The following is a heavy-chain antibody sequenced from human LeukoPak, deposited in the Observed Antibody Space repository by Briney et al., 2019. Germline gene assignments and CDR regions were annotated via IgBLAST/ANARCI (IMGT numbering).Heavy chain of an antibody. J-gene: IGHJ5*02. Sequence: SVTVSCTPSVDTFTADYMHWGRQAPGQGLEWMGWINPNSAGTNYAQTFQGRVTMTRDTSISTAYLELSRLISDDTPVFHCARDLARHHSHCVNFFPPGGQGTLVTVSS. V-gene: IGHV1-2*02. CDR1: VDTFTADY. CDR2: INPNSAGT. CDR3: ARDLARHHSHCVNFFPP. D-gene: IGHD2-21*01.